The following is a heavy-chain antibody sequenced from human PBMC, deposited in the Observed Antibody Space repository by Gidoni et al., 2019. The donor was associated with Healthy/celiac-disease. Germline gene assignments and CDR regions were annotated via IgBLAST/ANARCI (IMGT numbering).Heavy chain of an antibody. J-gene: IGHJ4*02. Sequence: QVQLVQSGAEVKKPGASVKVSCKASGYTFTSYYMHWVRQAPGQGLEWMGIINPSGGSTSYAQKFQGRVTMTRDTSTSTVYMELSSLRSEDTAVYYCAREGYCSGGSCYAAEDYWGQGTLVTVSS. CDR1: GYTFTSYY. D-gene: IGHD2-15*01. CDR3: AREGYCSGGSCYAAEDY. V-gene: IGHV1-46*01. CDR2: INPSGGST.